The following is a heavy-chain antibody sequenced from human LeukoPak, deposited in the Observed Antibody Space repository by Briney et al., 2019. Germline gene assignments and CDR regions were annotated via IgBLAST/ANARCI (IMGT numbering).Heavy chain of an antibody. CDR2: ISGSGGST. CDR1: RFTFSRYD. D-gene: IGHD5-24*01. V-gene: IGHV3-23*01. CDR3: ATHGYNSLDY. J-gene: IGHJ4*02. Sequence: GGSLRLSCAASRFTFSRYDMSWVRQAPGKGLEWVSAISGSGGSTYFADSVKGRFTISRDNSKNALYLQMNSLRAEDTAVYYCATHGYNSLDYWGQGTLVTVSS.